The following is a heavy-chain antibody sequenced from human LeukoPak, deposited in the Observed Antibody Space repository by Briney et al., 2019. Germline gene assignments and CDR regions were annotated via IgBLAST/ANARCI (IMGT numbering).Heavy chain of an antibody. D-gene: IGHD3-22*01. V-gene: IGHV1-8*02. CDR2: MNPNSGNT. J-gene: IGHJ4*02. CDR3: ARGVTPSSGDY. CDR1: GYTITDYY. Sequence: ASVKVSCKASGYTITDYYLHWVRQAPGQGLEWMGWMNPNSGNTGYAQKFQGRVTMTRNTSISTAYMELSSLRSEDTAVYYCARGVTPSSGDYWGQGTLVTVSS.